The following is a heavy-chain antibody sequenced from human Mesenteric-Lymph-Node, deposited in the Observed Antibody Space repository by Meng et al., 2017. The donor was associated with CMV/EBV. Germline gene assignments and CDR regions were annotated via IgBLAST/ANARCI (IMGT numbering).Heavy chain of an antibody. D-gene: IGHD3-22*01. CDR1: GDSISNSTYY. CDR3: ARRGNYDSDYSEY. V-gene: IGHV4-39*01. CDR2: VHHSGTT. Sequence: QLQRQESGPGLVKPSETLSPSCIVSGDSISNSTYYWTWIRRPPGKGLEWIGSVHHSGTTYYNPSLKGRLTISVDTSANLFSLRLTTVTAADTATYYCARRGNYDSDYSEYWGQGTLVTVSS. J-gene: IGHJ4*02.